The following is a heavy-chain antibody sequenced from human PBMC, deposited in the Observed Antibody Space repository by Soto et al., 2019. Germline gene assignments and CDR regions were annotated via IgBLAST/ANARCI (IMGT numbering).Heavy chain of an antibody. J-gene: IGHJ4*02. CDR3: ARDQYGRSWYVSGSFDY. D-gene: IGHD6-13*01. V-gene: IGHV1-2*04. CDR1: GYTFTGYY. CDR2: INPNSGGT. Sequence: ASVMVSCKASGYTFTGYYMHWVRQAPGQGLEWMRWINPNSGGTNYAQKFQGWVTMTRDTSISTAYMELSRLRSDDTAVYYCARDQYGRSWYVSGSFDYWGQGTLVTVSS.